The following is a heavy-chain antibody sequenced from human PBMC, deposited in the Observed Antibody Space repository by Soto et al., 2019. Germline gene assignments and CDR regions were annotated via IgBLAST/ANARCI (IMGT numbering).Heavy chain of an antibody. CDR2: IKSIADGGTT. J-gene: IGHJ3*02. CDR1: GFTFSNAW. D-gene: IGHD2-8*01. Sequence: GGSLRLSCATSGFTFSNAWMAWVRQAPGKGLEWVGRIKSIADGGTTNYAAPVKGRFSISRHDSENTLYLQMNSLRVEDTGIYYCHTPHGRNAFDIWGPGTVVTV. V-gene: IGHV3-15*01. CDR3: HTPHGRNAFDI.